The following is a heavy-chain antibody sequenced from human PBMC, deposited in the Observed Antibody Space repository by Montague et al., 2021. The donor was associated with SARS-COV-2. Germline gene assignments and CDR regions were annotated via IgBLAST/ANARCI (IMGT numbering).Heavy chain of an antibody. CDR3: ARGPGITMIVVVITDIWFDP. D-gene: IGHD3-22*01. Sequence: SETLSLTCAVYGGSFSSYYWSWIRQPPGKGLEWIGEINHSGSTNYNPSRKSRVTISVDTSKDQFSLKLSSVTAADAAVSYCARGPGITMIVVVITDIWFDPWGQGTLVTVSS. CDR1: GGSFSSYY. CDR2: INHSGST. V-gene: IGHV4-34*01. J-gene: IGHJ5*02.